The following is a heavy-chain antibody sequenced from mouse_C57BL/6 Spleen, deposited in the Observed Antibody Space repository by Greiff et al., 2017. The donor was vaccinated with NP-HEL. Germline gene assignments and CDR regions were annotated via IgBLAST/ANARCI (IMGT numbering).Heavy chain of an antibody. CDR2: IDPSDSYT. V-gene: IGHV1-69*01. Sequence: VQLQQPGAELVMPGASVKLSCKASGYTFTSYWMHWVKQRPGQGLEWIGEIDPSDSYTNYNQKFKGKSTLTVDKSSSTAYMQLSSLTSEDSAVYYCATAQPDYFDYWGQGTTLTVSS. J-gene: IGHJ2*01. CDR3: ATAQPDYFDY. CDR1: GYTFTSYW. D-gene: IGHD3-2*02.